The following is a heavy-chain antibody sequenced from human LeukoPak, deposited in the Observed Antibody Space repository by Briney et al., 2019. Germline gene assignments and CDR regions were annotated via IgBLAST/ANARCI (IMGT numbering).Heavy chain of an antibody. CDR2: INPSGDYT. J-gene: IGHJ4*02. D-gene: IGHD6-13*01. CDR1: GYTFTSYG. CDR3: ARLTRNAGPFDY. Sequence: ASVKVSCKASGYTFTSYGISWVRQAPGQGLEWMGMINPSGDYTNYAQKFQGRVTVTRDLSTSTVYMELSNLGSEDTAVFYCARLTRNAGPFDYWGQGTLVTVSS. V-gene: IGHV1-46*01.